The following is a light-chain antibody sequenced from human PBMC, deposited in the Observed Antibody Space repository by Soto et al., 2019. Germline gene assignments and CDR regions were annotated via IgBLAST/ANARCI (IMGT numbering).Light chain of an antibody. V-gene: IGKV3-15*01. Sequence: EIVLTQSPGTLSLSPGERATLYCRASQSLSSNLAWYQQKPAQAPRLLISGASTRAAGTPARFSASGSGTEFTLTISSLQSEDFAVYYCQQYNNCPQTSGQGTKV. CDR2: GAS. CDR1: QSLSSN. CDR3: QQYNNCPQT. J-gene: IGKJ1*01.